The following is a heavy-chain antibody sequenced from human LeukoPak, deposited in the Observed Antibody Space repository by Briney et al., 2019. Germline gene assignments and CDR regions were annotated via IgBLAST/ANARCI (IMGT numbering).Heavy chain of an antibody. CDR3: ARRGIAAAGYDY. CDR2: ISSSSSYT. Sequence: PGGSLRLSCVVSGIPFSDYYMNWIRQAPGKGLEWISYISSSSSYTDYADSVKGRFTISRDNAKSALYLQMNSLRLEDTAVYYCARRGIAAAGYDYWGQGTLVTVSS. D-gene: IGHD6-13*01. CDR1: GIPFSDYY. J-gene: IGHJ4*02. V-gene: IGHV3-11*03.